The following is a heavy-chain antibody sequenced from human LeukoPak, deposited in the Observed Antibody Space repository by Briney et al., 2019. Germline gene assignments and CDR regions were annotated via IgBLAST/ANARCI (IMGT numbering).Heavy chain of an antibody. CDR2: IYYSGST. Sequence: PSETLSLTCTVSGGSINSYYWSWIRQPPGKGLEWIGYIYYSGSTNYNPSLKSRVTISIDTSKNQFSLKLSSVTAADTAVYYCARFGSGTYGLFDYWGQGTLVTVSS. CDR3: ARFGSGTYGLFDY. CDR1: GGSINSYY. V-gene: IGHV4-59*01. D-gene: IGHD3-10*01. J-gene: IGHJ4*02.